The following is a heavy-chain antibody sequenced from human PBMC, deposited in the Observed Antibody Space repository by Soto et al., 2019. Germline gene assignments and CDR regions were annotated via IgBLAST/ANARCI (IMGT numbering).Heavy chain of an antibody. CDR3: ARHGHWAPFDD. J-gene: IGHJ4*02. Sequence: QLQLQESGPGLLKPSETLSLTCSVSGGSIDSCEFYWVWVRQAQGEGREGNGSPYYRRNTYYNSSLRSRVTLSVDTSKNQFSLRLSSVTAADTAVYYCARHGHWAPFDDWGQGTLVTVSS. CDR1: GGSIDSCEFY. D-gene: IGHD3-16*01. V-gene: IGHV4-39*01. CDR2: PYYRRNT.